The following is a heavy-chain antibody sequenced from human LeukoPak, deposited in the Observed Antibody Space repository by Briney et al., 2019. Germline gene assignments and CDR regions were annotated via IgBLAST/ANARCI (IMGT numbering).Heavy chain of an antibody. CDR1: GFTFSSYA. D-gene: IGHD3-3*01. V-gene: IGHV3-23*01. J-gene: IGHJ6*03. Sequence: PGGSLRLSCAASGFTFSSYAMSWVRRAPGKGLEWVSSISGGSTYYADSRKGRFTISRDNSKNTLYLQMNSLRAEDTAVYYCAKKGMGVAYYMDVWGKGTTVTVSS. CDR3: AKKGMGVAYYMDV. CDR2: ISGGST.